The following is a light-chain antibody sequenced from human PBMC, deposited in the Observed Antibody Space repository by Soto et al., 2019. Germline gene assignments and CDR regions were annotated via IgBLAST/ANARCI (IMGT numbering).Light chain of an antibody. CDR2: GAS. CDR3: QQYNNWPRT. Sequence: EIVMTQSPATPSVSPGERATLSCRASQSVSSNLAWYQQKPGQAPRLLIYGASTRATGIPARFSGSGSGTEFTLTISSLQSEDFAVYYCQQYNNWPRTFGQGTMVDVK. CDR1: QSVSSN. J-gene: IGKJ1*01. V-gene: IGKV3-15*01.